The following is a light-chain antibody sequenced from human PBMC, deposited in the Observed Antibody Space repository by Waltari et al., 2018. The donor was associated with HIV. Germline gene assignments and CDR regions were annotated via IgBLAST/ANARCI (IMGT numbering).Light chain of an antibody. Sequence: EIVLTQSPATLSLSPGERATLSCMASQSVSSYLAWYQQTPGQAPRLLIYDASNRATGIPARFSGSGSGTDFTLTISSLEPEDFALYYCQQRNNWPITFGQGTRLEIK. CDR3: QQRNNWPIT. J-gene: IGKJ5*01. CDR1: QSVSSY. V-gene: IGKV3-11*01. CDR2: DAS.